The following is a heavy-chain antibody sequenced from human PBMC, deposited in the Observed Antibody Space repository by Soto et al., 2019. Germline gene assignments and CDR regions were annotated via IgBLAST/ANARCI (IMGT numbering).Heavy chain of an antibody. D-gene: IGHD3-22*01. Sequence: GASVKVSCKASGGTFSSYAISWVRQAPGQGLEWMGGIIPIFGTANYAQKFQGRVTITADESTSTAYMELSSLRSEDTAVYYCASRPYYYDSSGPKGDDWGQGTLVTVSS. CDR1: GGTFSSYA. CDR3: ASRPYYYDSSGPKGDD. CDR2: IIPIFGTA. V-gene: IGHV1-69*13. J-gene: IGHJ4*02.